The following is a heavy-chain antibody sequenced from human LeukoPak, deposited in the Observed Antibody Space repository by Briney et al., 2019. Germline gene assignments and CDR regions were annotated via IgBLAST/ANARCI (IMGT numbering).Heavy chain of an antibody. CDR1: GGSISSSNW. D-gene: IGHD5-18*01. Sequence: PSGTLSLTCAVSGGSISSSNWWSWVRQPPGEGLEWIGYIYYSGSTNYNPSLKSRVTISVDTSKNQFSLKLSSVTAADTAVYYCARARSYGSFDYWGQGTLVTVSS. V-gene: IGHV4-4*02. CDR3: ARARSYGSFDY. J-gene: IGHJ4*02. CDR2: IYYSGST.